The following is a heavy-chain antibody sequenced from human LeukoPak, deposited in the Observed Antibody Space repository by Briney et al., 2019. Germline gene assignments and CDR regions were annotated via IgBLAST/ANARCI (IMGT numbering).Heavy chain of an antibody. CDR2: IYYSGST. Sequence: SETLSLTCTVSGGSISSYYWSWIRQPPGKGLEWIGYIYYSGSTNYNPSLKSRVTISVDTSKNQFSLKLSSVTAADTAVYYCARDGRLDWYFDLWGRGTLVTVPS. V-gene: IGHV4-59*01. J-gene: IGHJ2*01. D-gene: IGHD1-1*01. CDR1: GGSISSYY. CDR3: ARDGRLDWYFDL.